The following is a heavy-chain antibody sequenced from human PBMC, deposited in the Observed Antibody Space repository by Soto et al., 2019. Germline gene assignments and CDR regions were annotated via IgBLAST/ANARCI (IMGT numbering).Heavy chain of an antibody. V-gene: IGHV3-7*01. D-gene: IGHD6-6*01. Sequence: GGSLRLSCAASGFTFSSYWMSWARQAPGKGLEWVANIKQDGSEKYYVDSVKGRFTISRDNAKNSLYLQMNSLRAEDTAVYYCARGLIAARPRVYDYWGQGTLVTV. CDR3: ARGLIAARPRVYDY. CDR1: GFTFSSYW. J-gene: IGHJ4*02. CDR2: IKQDGSEK.